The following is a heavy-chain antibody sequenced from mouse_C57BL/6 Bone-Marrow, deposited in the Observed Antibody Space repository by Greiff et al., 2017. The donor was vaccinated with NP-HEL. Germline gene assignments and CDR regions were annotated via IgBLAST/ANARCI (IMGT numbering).Heavy chain of an antibody. V-gene: IGHV5-6*01. Sequence: DVQLQESGGDLVKPGGSLKLSCAASGFTFSSYGMSWVRQTPDKRLEWVATISSGGSYTYYPDSVKGRFTISRDNAKNTLYLQMSSLKSEDTAMYYCARHKGNGYCSMDYWGQGTSVTVSS. CDR3: ARHKGNGYCSMDY. J-gene: IGHJ4*01. CDR1: GFTFSSYG. CDR2: ISSGGSYT.